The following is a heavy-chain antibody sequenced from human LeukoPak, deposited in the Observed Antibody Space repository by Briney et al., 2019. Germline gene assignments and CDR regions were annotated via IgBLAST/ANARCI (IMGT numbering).Heavy chain of an antibody. CDR3: ARGVTEAPTGIAVARYYFDY. V-gene: IGHV4-34*01. J-gene: IGHJ4*02. D-gene: IGHD6-19*01. CDR2: ITNSGST. Sequence: PSETLSLTCAVYGVSFSGYYWIWLRQPPGKGLEGIGEITNSGSTNYNPSLKSRVTISVDTSKNQFSLKLSSVTAADTAVYYCARGVTEAPTGIAVARYYFDYWGQGTLVTVSS. CDR1: GVSFSGYY.